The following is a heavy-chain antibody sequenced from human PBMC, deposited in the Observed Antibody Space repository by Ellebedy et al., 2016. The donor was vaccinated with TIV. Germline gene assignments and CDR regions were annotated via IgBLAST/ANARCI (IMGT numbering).Heavy chain of an antibody. CDR3: ARDSLTLSD. Sequence: SETLSLTCTVSGGSISRSTYHWGWIRQPPGKGLEWIGSIYFGGVTYYNPSLKSRITISVDTSKNQFSLKLGSVTAADTAVYYCARDSLTLSDWGQGTLVTVSS. CDR2: IYFGGVT. CDR1: GGSISRSTYH. V-gene: IGHV4-39*07. J-gene: IGHJ4*02.